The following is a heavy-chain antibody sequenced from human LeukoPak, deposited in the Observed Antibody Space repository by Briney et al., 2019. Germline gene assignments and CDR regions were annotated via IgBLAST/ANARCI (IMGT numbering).Heavy chain of an antibody. J-gene: IGHJ4*02. CDR3: AREADSSGWFGY. D-gene: IGHD6-19*01. V-gene: IGHV1-18*01. Sequence: ASVKGSCTASGYSFTSYGVSWVRQAPGQGLEWMGWISAYNGNTNYAQKLQGRVTMTTDTSTSTAYMELRSLRSDDTAVYYCAREADSSGWFGYWGQGTLVTVSS. CDR1: GYSFTSYG. CDR2: ISAYNGNT.